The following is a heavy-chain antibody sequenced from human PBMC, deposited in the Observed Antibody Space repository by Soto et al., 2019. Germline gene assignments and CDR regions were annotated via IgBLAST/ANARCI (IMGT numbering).Heavy chain of an antibody. CDR1: GFTFSSYS. J-gene: IGHJ6*02. V-gene: IGHV3-21*01. CDR3: AREGVEPGSGPCYYNGVDV. CDR2: ISSSSSYI. D-gene: IGHD3-10*01. Sequence: EVQLVESGGGLVQPGGSLRLSCAASGFTFSSYSMNWVRQAPGKGLEWVSSISSSSSYIYYADSVKGRFTISRDNAKVSLSRQMNSLRAADTAAYYCAREGVEPGSGPCYYNGVDVWRQGTLVNVSS.